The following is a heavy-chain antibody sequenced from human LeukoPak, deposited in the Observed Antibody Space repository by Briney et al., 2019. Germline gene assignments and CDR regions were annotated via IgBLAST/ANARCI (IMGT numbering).Heavy chain of an antibody. CDR1: GFTFSSCA. J-gene: IGHJ6*03. V-gene: IGHV3-64*01. D-gene: IGHD1-26*01. CDR3: ASVGAVTRYYYYYYMDV. Sequence: GEPLTLPCTASGFTFSSCAMHWVRQARGKGVEDVSAISSNGGSTYYANSVKGRFIISRDNYKNTLYAQMRTLRPDDVAVYYCASVGAVTRYYYYYYMDVWGKGTTVTVSS. CDR2: ISSNGGST.